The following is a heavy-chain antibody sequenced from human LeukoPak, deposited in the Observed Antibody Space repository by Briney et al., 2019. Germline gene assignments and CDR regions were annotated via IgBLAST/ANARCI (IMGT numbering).Heavy chain of an antibody. D-gene: IGHD6-19*01. CDR2: ISSSSSYI. V-gene: IGHV3-21*01. CDR3: ARVGSSGWYREDY. J-gene: IGHJ4*02. Sequence: GSLRLSCAASGFTFSSYSMNWVRQAPGKGLEWVSSISSSSSYIYSADSVKGRFTISRDNAKNSLYLQMNSLRAEDTAVYYCARVGSSGWYREDYWGQGTLVTVSS. CDR1: GFTFSSYS.